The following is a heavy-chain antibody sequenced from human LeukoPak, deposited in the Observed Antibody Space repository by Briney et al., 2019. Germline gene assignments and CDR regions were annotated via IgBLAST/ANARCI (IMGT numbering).Heavy chain of an antibody. CDR3: AREDDFWSGYSVSFDY. J-gene: IGHJ4*02. CDR2: ISSSGSTI. V-gene: IGHV3-48*03. Sequence: GSLRLSCAASGLTFSSYEMNWVRQAPAQGLDRDSYISSSGSTIYYADSVKGRFTISRDNAKNSLYLQMNSLRAEDTAVYYCAREDDFWSGYSVSFDYWGQGTLVTVSS. D-gene: IGHD3-3*01. CDR1: GLTFSSYE.